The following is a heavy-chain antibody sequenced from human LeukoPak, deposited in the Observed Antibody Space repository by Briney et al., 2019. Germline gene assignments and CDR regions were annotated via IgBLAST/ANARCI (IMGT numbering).Heavy chain of an antibody. J-gene: IGHJ3*02. V-gene: IGHV4-59*01. CDR3: ARGSRQDTLDAFDI. CDR2: IYYSGST. CDR1: AGSISFYY. Sequence: SETLSLTCTVSAGSISFYYWNWIRQPPGKGLEWIGYIYYSGSTNYNPSLKSRVTISVDTSKNQFSLKLSSVTAADTAVFYCARGSRQDTLDAFDIWGQGIMVTVSS. D-gene: IGHD6-13*01.